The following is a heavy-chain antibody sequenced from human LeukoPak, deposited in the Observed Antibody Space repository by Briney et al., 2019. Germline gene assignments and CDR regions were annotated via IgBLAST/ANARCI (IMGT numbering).Heavy chain of an antibody. CDR1: GFTFSSYS. CDR3: ARDFQYTVTTFVFDY. CDR2: ISYDGSNK. Sequence: GGSLRLSCAASGFTFSSYSMNWVRQAPGKGLEWVAVISYDGSNKYYADSVKGRFTISRDNSKNTLYLQMNSLRAEDTAVYYCARDFQYTVTTFVFDYWGQGTLVTVSS. J-gene: IGHJ4*02. V-gene: IGHV3-30*03. D-gene: IGHD4-17*01.